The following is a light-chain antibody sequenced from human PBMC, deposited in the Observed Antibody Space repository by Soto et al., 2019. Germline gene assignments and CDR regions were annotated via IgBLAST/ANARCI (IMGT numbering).Light chain of an antibody. CDR3: QSYDNSLKGYV. J-gene: IGLJ1*01. Sequence: QSVLTQPPSVSGAPGQRVTISCTGSSSNIGAGFDVHWYQQLPGTAPKLLIYRDSNRPSGVPDRFSGSKSGTSASLAITGLQAEDEADYYCQSYDNSLKGYVFGTGTKVTVL. CDR1: SSNIGAGFD. V-gene: IGLV1-40*01. CDR2: RDS.